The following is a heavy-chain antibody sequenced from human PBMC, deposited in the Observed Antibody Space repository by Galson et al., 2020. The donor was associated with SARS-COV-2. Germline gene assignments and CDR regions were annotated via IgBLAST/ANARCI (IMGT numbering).Heavy chain of an antibody. V-gene: IGHV3-48*01. CDR3: ARDSWTSSVNWFDP. CDR2: ISSGSTTI. J-gene: IGHJ5*02. CDR1: GFTFSSYS. Sequence: ASVKVSCATSGFTFSSYSMNWVRQAPGKGLEWVSYISSGSTTIYYADSVKGRFTISRDNAKNSVYLQMNSLRAEDTAVYYCARDSWTSSVNWFDPWGQGTLVTVSS. D-gene: IGHD2-2*01.